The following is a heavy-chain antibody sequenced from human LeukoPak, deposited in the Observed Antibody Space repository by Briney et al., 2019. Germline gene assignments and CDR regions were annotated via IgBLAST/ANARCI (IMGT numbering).Heavy chain of an antibody. CDR3: VRGDWYFES. CDR2: INRDGTER. V-gene: IGHV3-7*04. Sequence: GGSLRLSCATSGFNFSDSRMTWVRQAPGKGLQWVANINRDGTERHFLDSVEGRFTISRDNAKKSLYLQMSSLRPQDTALYFCVRGDWYFESWGQGTLVTVSS. J-gene: IGHJ4*02. CDR1: GFNFSDSR. D-gene: IGHD2-21*01.